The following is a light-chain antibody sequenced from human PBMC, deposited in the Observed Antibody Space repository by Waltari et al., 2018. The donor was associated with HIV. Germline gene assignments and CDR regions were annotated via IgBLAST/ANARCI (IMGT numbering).Light chain of an antibody. CDR1: PKKDGFPC. V-gene: IGLV1-51*02. J-gene: IGLJ2*01. CDR3: GTWDSSVSAGV. Sequence: ELSQSASITVSAGQRVSISCSGAPKKDGFPCWYQKKAGQPPQLIINERNRRPSGVPDRFAGSKSATSATLAITGLQTGDEADYYCGTWDSSVSAGVFGGGTKLTVL. CDR2: ERN.